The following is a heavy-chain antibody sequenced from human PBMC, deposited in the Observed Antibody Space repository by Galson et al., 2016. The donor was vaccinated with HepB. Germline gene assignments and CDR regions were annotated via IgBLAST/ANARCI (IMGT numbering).Heavy chain of an antibody. CDR1: GFTFGDYV. Sequence: SLRLSCAASGFTFGDYVMSWFRQAPGKGLEWVGFIRNKAYGGTTEYAASVKGRFTVSRDDSKSIACLQMNSLKTEDTAVYYCTRGNDWLDVWGQGTTVTVSS. CDR2: IRNKAYGGTT. D-gene: IGHD2-21*01. J-gene: IGHJ6*02. V-gene: IGHV3-49*03. CDR3: TRGNDWLDV.